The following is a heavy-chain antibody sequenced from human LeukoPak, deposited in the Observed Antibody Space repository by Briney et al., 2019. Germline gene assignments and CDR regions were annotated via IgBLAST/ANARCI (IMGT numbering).Heavy chain of an antibody. CDR2: INSDGRTT. D-gene: IGHD3-22*01. CDR3: ARGYYYDSSGYNYFDY. J-gene: IGHJ4*02. CDR1: GFTFSNNW. V-gene: IGHV3-74*01. Sequence: PGGSLRLSCAASGFTFSNNWMHWVRQAPGKGLVWVSSINSDGRTTTYADYVKGRFTISRDNAKNTLYLQMNSLRAEDTAVYYCARGYYYDSSGYNYFDYWGQGTLVTVSS.